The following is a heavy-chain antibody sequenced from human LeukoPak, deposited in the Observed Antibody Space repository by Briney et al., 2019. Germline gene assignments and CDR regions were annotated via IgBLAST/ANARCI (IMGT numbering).Heavy chain of an antibody. V-gene: IGHV3-48*02. J-gene: IGHJ4*02. Sequence: GGSLRLSCAASGFIFGTYSMTWVRQAPGKGREWISYITSSSSTIYYADSVKGRFTISRDNAKNSLYLQMNSLRDEDTAVYYCARVKAQSDTSGLYFDRWGQGTLVTVSA. CDR2: ITSSSSTI. D-gene: IGHD6-19*01. CDR3: ARVKAQSDTSGLYFDR. CDR1: GFIFGTYS.